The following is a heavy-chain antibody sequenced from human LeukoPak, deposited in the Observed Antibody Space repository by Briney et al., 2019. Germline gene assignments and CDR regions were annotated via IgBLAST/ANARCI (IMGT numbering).Heavy chain of an antibody. D-gene: IGHD3-22*01. CDR2: INPSGGST. CDR3: ARPSSGYLAYFDY. CDR1: GYTFTSYY. V-gene: IGHV1-46*01. J-gene: IGHJ4*02. Sequence: APVKVSCKASGYTFTSYYMHWVRQAPGQGLEWMGIINPSGGSTSYAQKFQGRVTMTRDTSTSTVYMELGSLRSEDTAVYYCARPSSGYLAYFDYWGQGTLVTVSS.